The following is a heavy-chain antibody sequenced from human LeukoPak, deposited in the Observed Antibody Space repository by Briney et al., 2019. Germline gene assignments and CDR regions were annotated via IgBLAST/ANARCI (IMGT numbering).Heavy chain of an antibody. CDR2: IKQDGSEK. Sequence: GGSLRLPCAASGFTFSSYWMSWVRQAPGKGLEWVANIKQDGSEKYYVDSVKGRFTISRDNAKNSLYLQMKSLRAEDTALYYCAKDRRPTVSGGYFDLWGRGTLVIVSS. CDR3: AKDRRPTVSGGYFDL. CDR1: GFTFSSYW. D-gene: IGHD3-10*01. V-gene: IGHV3-7*03. J-gene: IGHJ2*01.